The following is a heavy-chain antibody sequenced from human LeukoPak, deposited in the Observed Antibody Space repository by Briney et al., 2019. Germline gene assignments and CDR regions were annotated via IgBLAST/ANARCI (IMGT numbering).Heavy chain of an antibody. Sequence: SETLSLTWTVSGXSISSYYGSWIRQPPGKGLECIGYFYYTGSTNYNPSLKSRVTISVDTSKTQFSLKLSSVTAADTAVYYCARLSDSDSSGYYWGFEYWGQGTLVTVSS. CDR2: FYYTGST. D-gene: IGHD3-22*01. J-gene: IGHJ4*02. CDR3: ARLSDSDSSGYYWGFEY. V-gene: IGHV4-59*08. CDR1: GXSISSYY.